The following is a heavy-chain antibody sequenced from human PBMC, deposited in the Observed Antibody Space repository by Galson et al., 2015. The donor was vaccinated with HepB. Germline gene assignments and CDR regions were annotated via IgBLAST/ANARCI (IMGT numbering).Heavy chain of an antibody. CDR1: GFTFTKYW. D-gene: IGHD3-22*01. Sequence: SLRLSCAASGFTFTKYWMHWVRQAPGKGLGWVAHINPEATNTGYADSVKGRFTISRDNAKNTVYLQMNSLRTEDTAVYYCAREFDRDPSEYWGQGILVTVSS. J-gene: IGHJ4*02. CDR2: INPEATNT. V-gene: IGHV3-74*01. CDR3: AREFDRDPSEY.